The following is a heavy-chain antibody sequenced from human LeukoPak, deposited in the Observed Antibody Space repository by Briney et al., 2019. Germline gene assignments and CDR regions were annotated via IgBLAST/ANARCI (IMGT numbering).Heavy chain of an antibody. J-gene: IGHJ4*02. CDR2: IGGSGGGT. Sequence: GGSLRLSCAASGFTFSSYAMSWVRQAPGKGLEWVSTIGGSGGGTYYAESVKGRFIISRDTSKNTLFLQMNSLRAEDTALYYCARNDFGSGWLGDYWGQGTLVTVFS. CDR1: GFTFSSYA. V-gene: IGHV3-23*01. D-gene: IGHD6-19*01. CDR3: ARNDFGSGWLGDY.